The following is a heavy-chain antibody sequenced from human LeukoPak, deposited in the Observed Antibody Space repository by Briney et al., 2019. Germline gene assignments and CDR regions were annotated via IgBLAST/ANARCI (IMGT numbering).Heavy chain of an antibody. CDR2: ISWDGGST. CDR3: AKAGYCSGGSCYDYMDV. V-gene: IGHV3-43*01. Sequence: HSGGSLRLSCAASGFTFDDYTMHSVRQAPGKGLEWVSLISWDGGSTYYADSVKGRFTISRDNSKTSLYLQMNSLRTEDTALYYCAKAGYCSGGSCYDYMDVWGKGTTVTVSS. D-gene: IGHD2-15*01. CDR1: GFTFDDYT. J-gene: IGHJ6*03.